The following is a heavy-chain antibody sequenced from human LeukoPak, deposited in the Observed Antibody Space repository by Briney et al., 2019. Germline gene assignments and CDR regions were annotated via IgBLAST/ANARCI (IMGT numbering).Heavy chain of an antibody. J-gene: IGHJ4*02. Sequence: GASVKVSXKASGYTFTSYYMHCVRQAPGQGLEWIGIINPSGGSTSYAQKFQGRVTMTTDTSTSTVYMELSSLRSEDTAVYYWARSPTTMVRGVIIDYWGQGTLVTVSS. CDR2: INPSGGST. CDR3: ARSPTTMVRGVIIDY. V-gene: IGHV1-46*01. CDR1: GYTFTSYY. D-gene: IGHD3-10*01.